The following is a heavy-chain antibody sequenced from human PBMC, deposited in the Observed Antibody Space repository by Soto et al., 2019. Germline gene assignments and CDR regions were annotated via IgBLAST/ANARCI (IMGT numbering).Heavy chain of an antibody. V-gene: IGHV3-23*01. CDR3: AKVMAFSWDYYYYYMDV. CDR1: GFTFSSYA. Sequence: PGGSLRLSCAASGFTFSSYAMSWVRQAPGKGLEWVSAISGSGGSTYYADSVKGRFTISRDNSKNTLYLQMNSLRAEDTAVYYCAKVMAFSWDYYYYYMDVWGKGTTVTVSS. J-gene: IGHJ6*03. CDR2: ISGSGGST. D-gene: IGHD2-8*01.